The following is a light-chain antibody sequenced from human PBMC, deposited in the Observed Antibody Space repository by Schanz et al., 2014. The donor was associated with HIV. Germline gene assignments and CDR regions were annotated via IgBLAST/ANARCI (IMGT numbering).Light chain of an antibody. J-gene: IGLJ2*01. V-gene: IGLV3-21*01. Sequence: SYELTQPPSVSVAPGKTARITCGGNNIGSKSVHWYQQKPGQAPVLVIYYDSDRPSGIPERFSGSNSGNTATLAISGVEAGDEADYYCQVWESCSALFGGGTKLTV. CDR3: QVWESCSAL. CDR1: NIGSKS. CDR2: YDS.